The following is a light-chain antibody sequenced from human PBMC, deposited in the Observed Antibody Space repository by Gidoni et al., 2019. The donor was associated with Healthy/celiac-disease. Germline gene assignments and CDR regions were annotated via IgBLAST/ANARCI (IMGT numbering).Light chain of an antibody. Sequence: EIVMTQSPATLSVSPGERATLTCRASQSVSSNLACYQQKPGQAPRHLIYVASTRSTGIPARFSGSGSGTDFTLTISSRQSEDFAVYYCQQYNNWPPLTFGGGTKVEIK. CDR2: VAS. CDR3: QQYNNWPPLT. J-gene: IGKJ4*01. CDR1: QSVSSN. V-gene: IGKV3-15*01.